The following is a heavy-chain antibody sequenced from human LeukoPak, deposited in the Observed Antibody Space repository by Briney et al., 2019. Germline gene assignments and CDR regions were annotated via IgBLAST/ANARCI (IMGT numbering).Heavy chain of an antibody. Sequence: GGSLRLSCAASGFTFEDYTMHWVRQAPGKTLEWVSLISWDGTPYYTDSVKGRFTISRDNSKNSLYLQMDTLRSEDTAFYYCVKDLSYESSGYVFDYWGQGTLVTVSP. V-gene: IGHV3-43*01. CDR3: VKDLSYESSGYVFDY. CDR2: ISWDGTP. D-gene: IGHD3-22*01. CDR1: GFTFEDYT. J-gene: IGHJ4*02.